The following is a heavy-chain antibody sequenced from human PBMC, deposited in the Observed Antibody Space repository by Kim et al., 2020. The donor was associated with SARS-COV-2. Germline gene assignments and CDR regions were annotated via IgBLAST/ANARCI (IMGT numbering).Heavy chain of an antibody. V-gene: IGHV4-59*01. D-gene: IGHD5-12*01. J-gene: IGHJ3*01. CDR2: IYYSGST. CDR3: ARRSVEMATIV. CDR1: GGSISSYY. Sequence: SETLSLTCTVSGGSISSYYWSWIRQPPGKGLEWIGYIYYSGSTNYNPSLKSRVTISVDTSKNQFSLKLSSVTAADTAVYYCARRSVEMATIVWGQGTMVTVSS.